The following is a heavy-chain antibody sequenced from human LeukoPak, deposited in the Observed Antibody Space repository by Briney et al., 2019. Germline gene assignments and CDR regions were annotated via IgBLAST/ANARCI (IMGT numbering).Heavy chain of an antibody. CDR3: ARSSLAVYFNY. Sequence: PSETLSLTCTVSGGSISSYYWSWIRQPAGKGLGWIGRIYISGSTNYNPSLKSRVTMSVDTSKNQFSLKLSSVTAADTAVYYCARSSLAVYFNYWGQGTLVTASS. D-gene: IGHD6-19*01. J-gene: IGHJ4*02. CDR2: IYISGST. CDR1: GGSISSYY. V-gene: IGHV4-4*07.